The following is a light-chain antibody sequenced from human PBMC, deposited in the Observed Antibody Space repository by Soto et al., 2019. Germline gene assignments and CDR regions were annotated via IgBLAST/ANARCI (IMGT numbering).Light chain of an antibody. Sequence: EIVLTQSPATLSLSPGERATHTCRASQSVSSYLAWYQQKPGQAPRLLIYDASNRATGIPARFSGSGSGTDFTPTISSLEPEDFAVYYGQQRSNWPFTFGQGTRLEIK. CDR3: QQRSNWPFT. V-gene: IGKV3-11*01. CDR1: QSVSSY. J-gene: IGKJ5*01. CDR2: DAS.